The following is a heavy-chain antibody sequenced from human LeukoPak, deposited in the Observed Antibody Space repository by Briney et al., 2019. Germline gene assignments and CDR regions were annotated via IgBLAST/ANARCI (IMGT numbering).Heavy chain of an antibody. V-gene: IGHV3-23*01. J-gene: IGHJ4*02. CDR3: AKVAGYSYVYPFDY. CDR1: GFTFTNYA. Sequence: GGSLRLSCAASGFTFTNYAMSWVRQAPGKGLEWVSGISGGGGSTYYADSVKGRFTISKDNSKNTLYLQMRSLRAEDTAVYYCAKVAGYSYVYPFDYWGQGTLVTVSS. CDR2: ISGGGGST. D-gene: IGHD5-18*01.